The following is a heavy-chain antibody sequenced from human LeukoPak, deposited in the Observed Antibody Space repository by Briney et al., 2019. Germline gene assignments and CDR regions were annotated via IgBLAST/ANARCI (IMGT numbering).Heavy chain of an antibody. J-gene: IGHJ4*02. V-gene: IGHV3-33*01. D-gene: IGHD4-17*01. CDR1: GFTFSSYG. Sequence: GGSLRLSCAASGFTFSSYGMHWVRQAPGKGLEWVAVIWYDGTNKYYADSVKGRFTISRDNSKNTLYLQMNSLRDEDTAVYYCARGFYGDYVIDYWGQGTLVTVSS. CDR3: ARGFYGDYVIDY. CDR2: IWYDGTNK.